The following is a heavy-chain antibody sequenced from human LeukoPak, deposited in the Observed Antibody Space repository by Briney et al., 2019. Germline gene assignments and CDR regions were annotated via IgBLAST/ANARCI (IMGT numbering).Heavy chain of an antibody. CDR3: ARGTETSAWLLQH. V-gene: IGHV4-28*03. CDR1: GYSISSSNW. J-gene: IGHJ1*01. Sequence: SETLSLTCAVSGYSISSSNWWGWIRQPPGKGLEWIGYIYYSGSTYYSPSLKSRVTMSVDTSKNQFSLKLNSVTAADTAVYYCARGTETSAWLLQHWGQGTMVTVSS. D-gene: IGHD2-2*01. CDR2: IYYSGST.